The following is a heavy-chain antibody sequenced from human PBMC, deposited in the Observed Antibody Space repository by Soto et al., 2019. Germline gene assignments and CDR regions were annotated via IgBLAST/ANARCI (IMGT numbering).Heavy chain of an antibody. CDR1: GFTFSNAW. Sequence: PGGSLRLSCAASGFTFSNAWMNWVRQAPGRGLEWVARIQSKAVGGTIHYAAPVKGRFTISRDDSKNTLYLQMNSLKTEDTALYYCTTVFYYDSSGYYENWFDPWGQGTLVTVSS. D-gene: IGHD3-22*01. CDR2: IQSKAVGGTI. V-gene: IGHV3-15*07. J-gene: IGHJ5*02. CDR3: TTVFYYDSSGYYENWFDP.